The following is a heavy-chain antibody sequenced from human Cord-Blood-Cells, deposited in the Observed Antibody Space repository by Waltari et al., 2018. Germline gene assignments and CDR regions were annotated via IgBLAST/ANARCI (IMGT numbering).Heavy chain of an antibody. J-gene: IGHJ4*02. CDR1: GGSISSSSYY. CDR3: ARRTYSSGWYDY. Sequence: QLQLQESGPGLVKPSETLSLTCTVSGGSISSSSYYWGWIRQPPGKGLEWIGSIYYSGSTYCNPSLKSRVTISVDTSKNQFSLKLSSVTAADTAVYYCARRTYSSGWYDYWGQGTLVTVSS. V-gene: IGHV4-39*07. CDR2: IYYSGST. D-gene: IGHD6-19*01.